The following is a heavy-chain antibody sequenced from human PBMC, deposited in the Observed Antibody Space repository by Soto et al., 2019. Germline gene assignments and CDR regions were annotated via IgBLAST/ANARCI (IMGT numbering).Heavy chain of an antibody. CDR3: ARDNSVYGMDV. CDR1: GGSISSYY. CDR2: IYYSGST. D-gene: IGHD2-21*01. V-gene: IGHV4-59*01. Sequence: SETLSLTCTVSGGSISSYYWSWIRQPPGKGLEWIGYIYYSGSTNYNPSLKSRVTISVDTSKNQFSLKLSSVTAADTAVYYCARDNSVYGMDVWSQGTTVTISS. J-gene: IGHJ6*02.